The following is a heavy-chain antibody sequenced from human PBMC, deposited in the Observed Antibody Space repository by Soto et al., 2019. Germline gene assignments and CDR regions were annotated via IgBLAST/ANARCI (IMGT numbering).Heavy chain of an antibody. CDR1: GFTFSSYG. CDR3: VGSSGWIFDY. D-gene: IGHD6-19*01. Sequence: GGSLRLSCAASGFTFSSYGMHWVRQAPGKGLEWVAIISYNASNKSYADSVRGRFTISRDNSKSTLYLQMNSLRAEDTAVYYCVGSSGWIFDYWGQGSLVTVSS. J-gene: IGHJ4*02. V-gene: IGHV3-30*03. CDR2: ISYNASNK.